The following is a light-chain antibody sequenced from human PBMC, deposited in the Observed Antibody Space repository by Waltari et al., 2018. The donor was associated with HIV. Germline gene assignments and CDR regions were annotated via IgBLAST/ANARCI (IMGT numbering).Light chain of an antibody. CDR2: TTS. CDR3: QQSAT. CDR1: QSVDSSY. Sequence: EIVLTQSPGTLSLSPGERATLSCRPSQSVDSSYLAWDQQKPGQAPRLLIYTTSGRATGSPDRFSGSGSGTDFTLTISRLEPEDFVVYYGQQSATFGQGTKVEMK. J-gene: IGKJ1*01. V-gene: IGKV3-20*01.